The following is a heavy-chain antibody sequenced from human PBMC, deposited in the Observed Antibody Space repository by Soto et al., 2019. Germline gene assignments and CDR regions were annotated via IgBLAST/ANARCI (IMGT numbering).Heavy chain of an antibody. CDR1: GYTFTSYY. CDR3: ARELAARARFYYGMDV. Sequence: ASLKVSCKASGYTFTSYYIHWVRQAPGHGLEWMGLINPSAGDTVYAQKFQGRVTLTSDTSTTTVYMELSSLRSEDTAVYYCARELAARARFYYGMDVWGQGTTVTVSS. D-gene: IGHD6-6*01. CDR2: INPSAGDT. V-gene: IGHV1-46*01. J-gene: IGHJ6*02.